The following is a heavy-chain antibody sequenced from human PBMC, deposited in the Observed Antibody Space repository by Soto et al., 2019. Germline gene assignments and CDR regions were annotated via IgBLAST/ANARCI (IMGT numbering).Heavy chain of an antibody. CDR2: INPNSGGT. CDR3: ARGSVAGTVYHYSMDV. Sequence: ASVKVSCKASGYAFTGYQIHWVRQAPGQGLEWMGWINPNSGGTNYAQKFQGWVSMTRDTSISTAYMEVTRLRSGDTAVYYCARGSVAGTVYHYSMDVWGQGTTVTVSS. CDR1: GYAFTGYQ. D-gene: IGHD6-19*01. V-gene: IGHV1-2*04. J-gene: IGHJ6*02.